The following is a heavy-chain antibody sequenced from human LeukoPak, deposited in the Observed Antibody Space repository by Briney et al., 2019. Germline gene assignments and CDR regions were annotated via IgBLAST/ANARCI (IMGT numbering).Heavy chain of an antibody. CDR3: ARDEWGAAAAN. Sequence: PGGSLRLSCAASGFTFSTYSMGWVRQAPGKGLEWVSYVSRSSSTIYYADSVKGRFTISRDNAENSLYLQMNSLGAEDTALYYCARDEWGAAAANWGQGTLVTVSS. CDR1: GFTFSTYS. D-gene: IGHD6-13*01. V-gene: IGHV3-48*01. CDR2: VSRSSSTI. J-gene: IGHJ4*02.